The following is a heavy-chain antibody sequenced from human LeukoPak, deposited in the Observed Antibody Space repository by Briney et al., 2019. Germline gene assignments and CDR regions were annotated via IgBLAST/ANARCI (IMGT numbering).Heavy chain of an antibody. CDR3: ARGRGGSYPINYDY. V-gene: IGHV4-34*01. CDR2: INHSGST. D-gene: IGHD1-26*01. Sequence: SETLSLTCAVYGGSFSGYYWSWIRQPPGKGLEWLGEINHSGSTNYNPSLKSRVTISVDTSKNQFSLKLSSVTAADTAVYYCARGRGGSYPINYDYWGQGTLVTVSS. CDR1: GGSFSGYY. J-gene: IGHJ4*02.